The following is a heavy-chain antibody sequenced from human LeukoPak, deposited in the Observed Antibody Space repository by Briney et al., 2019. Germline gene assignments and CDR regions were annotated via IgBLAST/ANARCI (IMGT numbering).Heavy chain of an antibody. CDR1: GGSFSGYY. CDR3: ARVRSGRGDY. J-gene: IGHJ4*02. V-gene: IGHV4-34*01. D-gene: IGHD3-10*01. CDR2: INHSGST. Sequence: SETLSLTCAVYGGSFSGYYWSWIRQPPGKGLEWIGEINHSGSTNYNPSLKSRVTISVDTSKNQFSLKLSSVTAADTAVYYCARVRSGRGDYWGQGTLITVSS.